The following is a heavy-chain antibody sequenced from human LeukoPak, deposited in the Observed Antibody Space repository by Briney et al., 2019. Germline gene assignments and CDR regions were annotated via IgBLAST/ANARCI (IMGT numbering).Heavy chain of an antibody. CDR1: GFTFSGSA. CDR3: TSQLVRGYYYYMDV. V-gene: IGHV3-73*01. D-gene: IGHD6-6*01. Sequence: GGSLRLSCAASGFTFSGSAMPWVRQASGKGLEWVGRIRSKANSYATAYAASVKGRFTISRDDSKNTAYLQMNSLKTEDTAVYYCTSQLVRGYYYYMDVWGKGTTVTVSS. CDR2: IRSKANSYAT. J-gene: IGHJ6*03.